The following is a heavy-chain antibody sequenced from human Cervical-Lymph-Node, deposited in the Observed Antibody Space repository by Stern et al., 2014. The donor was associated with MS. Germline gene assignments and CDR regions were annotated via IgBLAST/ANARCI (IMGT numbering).Heavy chain of an antibody. CDR2: VYYSGAT. J-gene: IGHJ4*02. CDR1: GDSISSYTHY. CDR3: AKHACTGAACPFDL. Sequence: QVQLQESCPGLVKPSETLSLTCAVSGDSISSYTHYWAWIRQPPGKGLEWIGSVYYSGATYYNPSLKSPVTISVDTSKTPFSLGLNSGTAADTAVYYCAKHACTGAACPFDLWGQGTLVTVSS. D-gene: IGHD2-8*02. V-gene: IGHV4-39*01.